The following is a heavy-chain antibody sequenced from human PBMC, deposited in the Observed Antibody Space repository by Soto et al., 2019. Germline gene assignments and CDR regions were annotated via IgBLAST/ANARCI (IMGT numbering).Heavy chain of an antibody. CDR1: GGSISSYY. Sequence: SLTCTVSGGSISSYYWSWIRQPPGKGLEWIGYIYYSGSTNYNPSLKSRVTISVDTSKNQFSLKLSSVTAADTAVYYCARYGQHDYSNYYFDYWGQGTLVTVSS. J-gene: IGHJ4*02. CDR3: ARYGQHDYSNYYFDY. V-gene: IGHV4-59*01. CDR2: IYYSGST. D-gene: IGHD4-4*01.